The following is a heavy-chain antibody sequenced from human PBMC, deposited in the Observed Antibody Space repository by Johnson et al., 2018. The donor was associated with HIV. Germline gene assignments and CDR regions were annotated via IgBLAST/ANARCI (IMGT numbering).Heavy chain of an antibody. J-gene: IGHJ3*02. CDR2: ISGSGDNT. V-gene: IGHV3-23*04. CDR3: ARVGGTFWRDLAFGI. D-gene: IGHD3-3*01. Sequence: VQLVESGGGVVRPGRSLRLSCAASGFTFDDYAMHWVRQAPGKGLEWVSAISGSGDNTYYADSVKGRFTISRDRSQNTVYLQMNSLRAEDTAVYYCARVGGTFWRDLAFGIWGQGTMVTVSS. CDR1: GFTFDDYA.